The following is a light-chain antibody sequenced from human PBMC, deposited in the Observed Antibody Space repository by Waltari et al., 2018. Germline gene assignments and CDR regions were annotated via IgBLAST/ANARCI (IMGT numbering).Light chain of an antibody. V-gene: IGKV1-NL1*01. CDR2: AAS. CDR3: QQYYTPPWT. Sequence: DIQMTQSPSSLSPSVGDRVTITCRASQGITNSLAWYQQKPGKAPKLLLYAASRLESGVPSRFSGSGSGTDYTLTISSLQPEDFATYFCQQYYTPPWTFGQGTKVEIK. CDR1: QGITNS. J-gene: IGKJ1*01.